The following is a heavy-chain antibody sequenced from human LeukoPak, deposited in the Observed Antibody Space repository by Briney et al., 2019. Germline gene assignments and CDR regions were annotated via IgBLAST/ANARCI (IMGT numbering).Heavy chain of an antibody. V-gene: IGHV3-23*01. D-gene: IGHD3-10*01. J-gene: IGHJ4*02. CDR2: IFGADKNTT. Sequence: GGSLRLSCAASGFTFSSYEMNWVRQAPGKGLEWVSIIFGADKNTTYYADSVKGRFTVSRDNSKNTLDLQMTDLRPEDTAIYYCAKRNTMVRGGPCFDYWGQGILVAVSS. CDR1: GFTFSSYE. CDR3: AKRNTMVRGGPCFDY.